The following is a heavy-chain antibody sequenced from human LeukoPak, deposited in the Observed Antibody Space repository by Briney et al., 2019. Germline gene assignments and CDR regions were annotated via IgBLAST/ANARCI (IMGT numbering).Heavy chain of an antibody. J-gene: IGHJ4*02. V-gene: IGHV3-33*05. CDR1: GFTFSIYG. D-gene: IGHD3-10*01. Sequence: GGSLRLSCAASGFTFSIYGMHRVRQAPGKGLQWLAHILLEGNNKYIGDSVKGRFTIPRDNCKNGLYLQMNSLRAEDTAIYYCARDKGKGAYFDYWGLGTLVTVSS. CDR3: ARDKGKGAYFDY. CDR2: ILLEGNNK.